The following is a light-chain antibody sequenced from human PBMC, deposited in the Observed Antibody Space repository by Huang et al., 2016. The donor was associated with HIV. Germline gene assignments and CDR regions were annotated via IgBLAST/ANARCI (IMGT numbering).Light chain of an antibody. CDR1: QDIRSS. CDR3: QQYYTTPRDT. J-gene: IGKJ5*01. CDR2: ATS. Sequence: DIQMTQSPSSLSASVGDRVTITCRASQDIRSSLAWYRQKPGKAPKLLLFATSRLESGVPSRFSGSGSGTDYTLTISSLQPEDCATYYCQQYYTTPRDTFGQGTRLAIK. V-gene: IGKV1-NL1*01.